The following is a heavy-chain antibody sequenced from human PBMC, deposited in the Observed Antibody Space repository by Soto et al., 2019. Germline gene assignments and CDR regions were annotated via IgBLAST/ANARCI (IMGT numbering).Heavy chain of an antibody. CDR3: ARDAGTKGSPWDYYYGMDV. Sequence: SQTLSLTCAISGDSVSSNSAAWNWIRQSPSRGLEWLGRTYYRSKWYNDYAVSVKSRITINPDTSKNQFSLQLNSVTPEDTAVYYCARDAGTKGSPWDYYYGMDVWGQGTTVTVSS. CDR1: GDSVSSNSAA. D-gene: IGHD1-7*01. J-gene: IGHJ6*02. V-gene: IGHV6-1*01. CDR2: TYYRSKWYN.